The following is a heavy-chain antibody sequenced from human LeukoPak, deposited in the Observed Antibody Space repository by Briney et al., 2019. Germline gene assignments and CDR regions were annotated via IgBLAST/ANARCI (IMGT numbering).Heavy chain of an antibody. CDR3: ARVGFYGDSDDY. Sequence: SETLSLTCAVYGVSFSGYYWSWIRQPPGKGLEWIGEINHSGSTNYNPSLKSRVTISVDTSKNQFSLKLSSVTAADTAVYYCARVGFYGDSDDYWGQGTLVTVSS. CDR1: GVSFSGYY. J-gene: IGHJ4*02. CDR2: INHSGST. D-gene: IGHD4-17*01. V-gene: IGHV4-34*01.